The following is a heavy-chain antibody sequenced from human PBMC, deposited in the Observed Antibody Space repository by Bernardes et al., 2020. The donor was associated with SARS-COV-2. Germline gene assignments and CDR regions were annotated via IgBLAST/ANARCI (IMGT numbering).Heavy chain of an antibody. V-gene: IGHV1-8*01. Sequence: ASVKVSCKTSGYTFTSDDINWVRQAPGQGLEWMGWMNPNSGNTGYAQQFQGRVTMTRDTSIRTAYMELSSLRFEDTAVYYCARGCSGGSCYLYWGQGTLVTVSS. D-gene: IGHD2-15*01. CDR1: GYTFTSDD. CDR2: MNPNSGNT. CDR3: ARGCSGGSCYLY. J-gene: IGHJ4*02.